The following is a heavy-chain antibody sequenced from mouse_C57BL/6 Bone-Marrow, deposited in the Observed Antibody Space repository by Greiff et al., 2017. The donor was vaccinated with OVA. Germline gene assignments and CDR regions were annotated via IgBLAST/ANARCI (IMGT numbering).Heavy chain of an antibody. CDR2: LRRKSNTYAT. V-gene: IGHV10-1*01. J-gene: IGHJ4*01. CDR3: VRPTGSGAMDY. CDR1: GFSFNIYA. Sequence: EVHLVESGGGFVQPKGSLKLSCAASGFSFNIYAMNWVRQAPGKGLEWVSRLRRKSNTYATYYADSVKDRFTISRDDSESMLYLQMNNLKTEDTAVDYCVRPTGSGAMDYWGQGTSGTVSS. D-gene: IGHD4-1*02.